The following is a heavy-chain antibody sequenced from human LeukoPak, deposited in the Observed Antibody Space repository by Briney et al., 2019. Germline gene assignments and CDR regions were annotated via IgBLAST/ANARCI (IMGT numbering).Heavy chain of an antibody. J-gene: IGHJ4*02. CDR3: ARDARYYDFWSGYYEYYYFAY. D-gene: IGHD3-3*01. CDR1: GVTFRTYW. CDR2: IKEDESEK. V-gene: IGHV3-7*01. Sequence: PGGSLRLSCAASGVTFRTYWMSWVRQAPGKGLEWVAEIKEDESEKYYVDSVKGRFTISRDNAKNSQYLQMNSLRAEDTAVYYCARDARYYDFWSGYYEYYYFAYWGQGPLVPVPS.